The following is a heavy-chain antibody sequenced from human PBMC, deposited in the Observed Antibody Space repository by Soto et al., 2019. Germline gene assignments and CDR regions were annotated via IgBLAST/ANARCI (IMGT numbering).Heavy chain of an antibody. CDR2: IYPGDSDT. CDR1: XXXXXXXW. V-gene: IGHV5-51*01. J-gene: IGHJ4*02. D-gene: IGHD3-22*01. CDR3: ARQQRRYYDSSGLDY. Sequence: PGESLKISXXXSXXXXXXXWIGWVXXXXGXGLEWMGIIYPGDSDTRYSPSFQGQVTISADKSISTAYLQWSSLKASDTAMYYCARQQRRYYDSSGLDYWGQGTLVTVSS.